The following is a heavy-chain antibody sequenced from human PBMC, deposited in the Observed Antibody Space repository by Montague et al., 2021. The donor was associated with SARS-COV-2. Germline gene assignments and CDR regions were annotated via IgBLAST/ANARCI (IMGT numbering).Heavy chain of an antibody. V-gene: IGHV4-39*07. CDR3: ARFREAGDVLDY. CDR1: GGSIGTSSHF. Sequence: SETLSLTCTVSGGSIGTSSHFWGWVRQPPGKGLEWIGIIYSSGTTSYIPSLKSRLTISSDTSKNQFSLRLASVTAADTAVYYCARFREAGDVLDYWGQGNPVTFSS. CDR2: IYSSGTT. D-gene: IGHD7-27*01. J-gene: IGHJ4*02.